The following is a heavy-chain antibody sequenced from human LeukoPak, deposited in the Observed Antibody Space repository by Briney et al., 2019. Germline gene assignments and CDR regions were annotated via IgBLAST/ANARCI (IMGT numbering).Heavy chain of an antibody. CDR1: GFTFSRYW. V-gene: IGHV3-7*04. Sequence: GGSLGLSCAVSGFTFSRYWMTWVRQAPGKGLEWVANIKQDGSEKYYVDSVKGRFTISRDNAKNSLYLQMDSLRGEDTAVYYCARTLLYDRSDCYRYVDYWGQGTPVTVSS. CDR3: ARTLLYDRSDCYRYVDY. CDR2: IKQDGSEK. J-gene: IGHJ4*02. D-gene: IGHD3-22*01.